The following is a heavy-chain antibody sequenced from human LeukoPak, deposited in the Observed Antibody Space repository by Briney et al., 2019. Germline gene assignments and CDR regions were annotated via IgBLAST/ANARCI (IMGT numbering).Heavy chain of an antibody. Sequence: PSETLSLTCTVSGGSISTSNYYWSWIRQPPGKGLEWIGEINHSGSTNYNPSLKSRVTISVDTSKNQFSLKLSSVTAADTAVYYCARHPPTVTRGFDYWGQGTLVTVSS. CDR3: ARHPPTVTRGFDY. J-gene: IGHJ4*02. CDR1: GGSISTSNYY. V-gene: IGHV4-39*01. D-gene: IGHD4-17*01. CDR2: INHSGST.